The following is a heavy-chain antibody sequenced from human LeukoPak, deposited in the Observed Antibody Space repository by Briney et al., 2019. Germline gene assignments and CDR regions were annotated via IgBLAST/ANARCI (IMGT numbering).Heavy chain of an antibody. CDR2: ENYDRGST. J-gene: IGHJ4*02. CDR1: GFTFRSFW. Sequence: WGSLRLSCAASGFTFRSFWLYWVRHEPPGKGLEWSRENYDRGSTIYKPSVKGRVTISRDKAKNPVYLQMSSLRAEDTAVYYCARGQWDYGDLGYWGEGALVTVSS. CDR3: ARGQWDYGDLGY. D-gene: IGHD4-17*01. V-gene: IGHV3-74*01.